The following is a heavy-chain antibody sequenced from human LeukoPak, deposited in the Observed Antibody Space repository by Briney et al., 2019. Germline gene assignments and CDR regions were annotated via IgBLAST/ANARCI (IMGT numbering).Heavy chain of an antibody. CDR2: ISGSGGST. Sequence: QPGGSLRLSCAASGFRFSSYAISWVRQAPGKGLEWVSAISGSGGSTYYADSVKGRFTISRDNSKNTLYLQMNSLRAEDTAVYYCAKGARSGPYDYYAMDVWGQGTTVTVSS. J-gene: IGHJ6*02. V-gene: IGHV3-23*01. CDR1: GFRFSSYA. CDR3: AKGARSGPYDYYAMDV. D-gene: IGHD6-19*01.